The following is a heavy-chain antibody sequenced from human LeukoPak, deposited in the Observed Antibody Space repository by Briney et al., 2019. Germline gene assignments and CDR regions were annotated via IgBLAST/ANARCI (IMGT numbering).Heavy chain of an antibody. Sequence: PGGSLRLSCAASEFTFCSYSINSVRQAPGKGLEWVSSISSSSSYIYYADSVKGRFTISRDNAKNSLYLQMNSLRAKDTAVYYCARAPGLGSRWAFDYWGQGTLVTVSS. CDR2: ISSSSSYI. D-gene: IGHD6-13*01. CDR1: EFTFCSYS. CDR3: ARAPGLGSRWAFDY. J-gene: IGHJ4*02. V-gene: IGHV3-21*01.